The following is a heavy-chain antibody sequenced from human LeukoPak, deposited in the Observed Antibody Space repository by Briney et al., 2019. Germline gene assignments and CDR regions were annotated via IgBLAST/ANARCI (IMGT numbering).Heavy chain of an antibody. CDR2: ISVSGGST. V-gene: IGHV3-23*01. Sequence: PGGSLRLSCAASGFTFSSYGMNWVRQAPGQGLEWVSSISVSGGSTYYAHSVKGRFTISRDNSKNTLYLQMNSLRAEDTAVYYYATQQWLVSDFDYWGQGTLVTVSS. CDR3: ATQQWLVSDFDY. CDR1: GFTFSSYG. D-gene: IGHD6-19*01. J-gene: IGHJ4*02.